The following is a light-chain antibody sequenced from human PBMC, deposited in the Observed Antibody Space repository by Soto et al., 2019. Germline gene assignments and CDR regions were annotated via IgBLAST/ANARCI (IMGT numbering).Light chain of an antibody. V-gene: IGKV3-20*01. J-gene: IGKJ5*01. CDR2: GAS. Sequence: ENVLTQSPGTLSLSQGERATLSCRASQVTSRYLSWYQQRPGQAPRLLIYGASSRATGIPDRFSGSGSGTDFTLTISRLEPEDFAVYYCQQYSTSPISFGQGTRLEI. CDR3: QQYSTSPIS. CDR1: QVTSRY.